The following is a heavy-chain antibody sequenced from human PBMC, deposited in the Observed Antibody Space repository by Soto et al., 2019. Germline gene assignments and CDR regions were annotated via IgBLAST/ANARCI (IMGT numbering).Heavy chain of an antibody. CDR2: IWYDGSNK. Sequence: QVQLVESGGGVVQPGRSLRLSCAASGFTFSSYGMNWVRQAPGKGLEWVAVIWYDGSNKYYADSVKGRFTISRDNSKNTLHLQMNSLRAEDTAVYYCAREGSSSHAGSCYYYGMDFWGQGTTVTVSS. CDR1: GFTFSSYG. J-gene: IGHJ6*02. D-gene: IGHD6-6*01. CDR3: AREGSSSHAGSCYYYGMDF. V-gene: IGHV3-33*01.